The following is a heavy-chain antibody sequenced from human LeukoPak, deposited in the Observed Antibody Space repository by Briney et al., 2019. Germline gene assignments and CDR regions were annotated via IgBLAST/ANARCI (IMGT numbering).Heavy chain of an antibody. CDR2: IIPIFGTA. V-gene: IGHV1-69*01. D-gene: IGHD3-22*01. J-gene: IGHJ4*02. Sequence: SVKVSCKASGGTFSSYAISWVRQAPGQGLEWMGGIIPIFGTANYAQKFQGRVTITADESTSTAYMELSSLRSEDTAVYYCATAKYYYDSSGCFDYWGQGTLVTVSS. CDR3: ATAKYYYDSSGCFDY. CDR1: GGTFSSYA.